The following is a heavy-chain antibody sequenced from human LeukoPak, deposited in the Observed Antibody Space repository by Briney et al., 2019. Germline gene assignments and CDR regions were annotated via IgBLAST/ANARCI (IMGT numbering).Heavy chain of an antibody. CDR1: NESFSGYY. Sequence: SETLSLTCGVYNESFSGYYWTWIRQPPGKGLEWIGEINHSGSTNYNPSLKSRVTISVDTSKNQFSLKLSSVTAADTAVYYCARGAYDSSGYYYVSLDYWGQGTLVTVSS. D-gene: IGHD3-22*01. CDR3: ARGAYDSSGYYYVSLDY. V-gene: IGHV4-34*01. J-gene: IGHJ4*02. CDR2: INHSGST.